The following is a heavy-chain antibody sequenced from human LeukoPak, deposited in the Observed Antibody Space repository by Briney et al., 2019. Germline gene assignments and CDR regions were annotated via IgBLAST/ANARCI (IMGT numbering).Heavy chain of an antibody. CDR1: GFTFSSYS. CDR3: ARDLAYGSWYEGYYYYYYMDV. CDR2: ISSSSSYI. V-gene: IGHV3-21*01. D-gene: IGHD6-13*01. Sequence: GGSLRLSCAASGFTFSSYSMSWVRQAPGKGLEWVSSISSSSSYIYYADSVKGRFTISRDNAKNSLYLQMNSLRAEDTAVYYCARDLAYGSWYEGYYYYYYMDVWGKGTTVTVSS. J-gene: IGHJ6*03.